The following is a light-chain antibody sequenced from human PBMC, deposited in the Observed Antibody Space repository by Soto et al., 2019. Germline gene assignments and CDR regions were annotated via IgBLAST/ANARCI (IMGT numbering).Light chain of an antibody. CDR1: SSDVGGYNY. Sequence: QSALTQPASVSGSPGQSITISCTGTSSDVGGYNYVSWYQQHPGKAPKLMIYEVSNRPSGVSHRFSGSKSGNTASLTISGLQTEDEAEYYCSAYASTTTVVFGGGTKVTVL. CDR2: EVS. CDR3: SAYASTTTVV. V-gene: IGLV2-14*01. J-gene: IGLJ2*01.